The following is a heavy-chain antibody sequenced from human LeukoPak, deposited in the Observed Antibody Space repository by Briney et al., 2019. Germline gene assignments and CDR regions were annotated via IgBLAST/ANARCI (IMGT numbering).Heavy chain of an antibody. D-gene: IGHD3-10*01. J-gene: IGHJ5*02. Sequence: SETLSLTCSVSGGSISSGGYYWSWIRHHPGTGLEWIGYIYYSGSTYYNPVLKSLVTIAVETSKNQFSLKLSSVNAADTAVYYGARDRGPNRFDPWGQGTLVTVSS. V-gene: IGHV4-31*01. CDR1: GGSISSGGYY. CDR3: ARDRGPNRFDP. CDR2: IYYSGST.